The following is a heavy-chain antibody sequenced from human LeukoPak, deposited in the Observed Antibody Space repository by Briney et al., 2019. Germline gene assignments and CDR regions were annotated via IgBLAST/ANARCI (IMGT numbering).Heavy chain of an antibody. CDR3: ARVAAGPGGSYHLLHYFDY. D-gene: IGHD1-26*01. J-gene: IGHJ4*02. V-gene: IGHV4-61*01. CDR2: IYYSGST. Sequence: SETLSLTCTVSGGSVSSGSYYWSWIRQPPGKGPKWIGYIYYSGSTNYNPSLKSRVTISVDTSKNQFSLKLSSVTAADTAVYYCARVAAGPGGSYHLLHYFDYWGQGTLVTVSS. CDR1: GGSVSSGSYY.